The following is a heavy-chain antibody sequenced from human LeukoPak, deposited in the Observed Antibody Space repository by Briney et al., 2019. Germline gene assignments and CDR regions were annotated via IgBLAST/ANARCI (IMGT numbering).Heavy chain of an antibody. CDR1: GYTFTGYY. J-gene: IGHJ4*02. Sequence: ASVKVSCKASGYTFTGYYVHWVRQAPGQGLEWMGWINPNSGGTNYAQKFQGRVTMTRDTSISTAYMELSRLRSDDTAVYYCARVSYYYDSSGSLGYWGQGTLVTVSS. CDR3: ARVSYYYDSSGSLGY. D-gene: IGHD3-22*01. CDR2: INPNSGGT. V-gene: IGHV1-2*02.